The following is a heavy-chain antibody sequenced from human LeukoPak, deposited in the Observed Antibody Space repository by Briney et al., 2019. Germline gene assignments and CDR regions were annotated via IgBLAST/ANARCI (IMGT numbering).Heavy chain of an antibody. CDR2: IYRSGST. CDR3: ARGDRGYYYYSMDV. CDR1: GGSISSYY. V-gene: IGHV4-59*01. J-gene: IGHJ6*03. Sequence: PSETLSLTCTVSGGSISSYYWSWIRQPPGKGLEWIAYIYRSGSTNYNPSLKSRVTISVDTSKNQFSLKLSSVTAADTAVYYCARGDRGYYYYSMDVWGKGTTVTVSS. D-gene: IGHD3-10*01.